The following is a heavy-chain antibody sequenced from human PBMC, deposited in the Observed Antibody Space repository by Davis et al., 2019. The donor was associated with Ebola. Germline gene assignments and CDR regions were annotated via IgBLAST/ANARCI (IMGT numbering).Heavy chain of an antibody. D-gene: IGHD2-8*01. Sequence: GGSLRLSCEGSGYSFPSYWISWVRQMPGKGLEWVGRIDPSDSYTDYSPSFQGQVTLSADKSFATAYLQWRSLKASDTAMYYCARPHCTNGVCYLYGMDVWGKGTTVTVSS. CDR1: GYSFPSYW. CDR2: IDPSDSYT. CDR3: ARPHCTNGVCYLYGMDV. J-gene: IGHJ6*04. V-gene: IGHV5-10-1*04.